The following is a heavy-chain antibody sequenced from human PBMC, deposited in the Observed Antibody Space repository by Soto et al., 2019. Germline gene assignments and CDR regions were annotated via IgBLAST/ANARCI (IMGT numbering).Heavy chain of an antibody. D-gene: IGHD3-16*01. Sequence: QMQLVESGGGLVEPGGSLRLSCAASGFTFSDHYMSWIRQAPGKGLEWGSYSSRTGSTIYYADSVRGRFTISRDNSKNSLYPQMDSLRAEDTAMYYCGRDPELWDENVATRPSAYYYGMDVWGQGTTVTVSS. J-gene: IGHJ6*02. CDR2: SSRTGSTI. CDR3: GRDPELWDENVATRPSAYYYGMDV. CDR1: GFTFSDHY. V-gene: IGHV3-11*01.